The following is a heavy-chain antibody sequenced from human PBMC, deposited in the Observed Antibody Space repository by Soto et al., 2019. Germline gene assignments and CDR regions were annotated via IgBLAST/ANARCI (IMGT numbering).Heavy chain of an antibody. D-gene: IGHD1-7*01. V-gene: IGHV4-30-2*03. Sequence: SETLSLTCAVSGGSISSGGYSWSWIRQPPGKGLEWIGSIYHSGSTYYNPSLKSRVTISVDTSKNQFSLKLSSVTAADTALYYCARLNAGTTYYYYGMDVWGQGTTVNVS. CDR1: GGSISSGGYS. CDR3: ARLNAGTTYYYYGMDV. CDR2: IYHSGST. J-gene: IGHJ6*02.